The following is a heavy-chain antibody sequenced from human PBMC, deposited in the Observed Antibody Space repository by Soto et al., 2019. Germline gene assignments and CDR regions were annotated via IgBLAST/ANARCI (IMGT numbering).Heavy chain of an antibody. CDR2: IIPIFGTA. J-gene: IGHJ4*02. CDR1: GGTFSSYS. D-gene: IGHD1-26*01. CDR3: ARDGGRHSGGIDY. Sequence: QVQRVQSGAEVKKPGSSVKVSCKASGGTFSSYSINWVRQAPGQGLEWMGEIIPIFGTANYAQKFQGRVTITADESTSTAYMALSSLRSEDTAVYYCARDGGRHSGGIDYWGQGTLVTVSS. V-gene: IGHV1-69*01.